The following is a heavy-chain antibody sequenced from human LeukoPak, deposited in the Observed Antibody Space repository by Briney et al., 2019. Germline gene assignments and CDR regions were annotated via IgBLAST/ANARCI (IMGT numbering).Heavy chain of an antibody. CDR3: AKDGTVTTVIEMATRDFDY. Sequence: PGGSLRLSCAASGFTFSIYAMSWVRQAPGKGLEWVSAISGSGGSTYYADSVKGRFTISRDNSKNTLYLQMNSLRAEDTAVYYCAKDGTVTTVIEMATRDFDYWGQGTLVTVSS. D-gene: IGHD5-24*01. V-gene: IGHV3-23*01. CDR2: ISGSGGST. CDR1: GFTFSIYA. J-gene: IGHJ4*02.